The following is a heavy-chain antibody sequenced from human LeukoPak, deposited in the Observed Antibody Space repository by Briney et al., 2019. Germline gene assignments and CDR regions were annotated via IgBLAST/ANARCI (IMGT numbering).Heavy chain of an antibody. Sequence: PSETLSLTCTVSGGSISSHYWSWIRQPPGKGLEWIGYIYYSGSTNYNPSLKSRVTISVDTSKNQFSLKLSSVTAADTAVYYCARDKSYYDSSGYYSWFDPWGQGTLVTVPS. V-gene: IGHV4-59*11. CDR3: ARDKSYYDSSGYYSWFDP. CDR2: IYYSGST. D-gene: IGHD3-22*01. CDR1: GGSISSHY. J-gene: IGHJ5*02.